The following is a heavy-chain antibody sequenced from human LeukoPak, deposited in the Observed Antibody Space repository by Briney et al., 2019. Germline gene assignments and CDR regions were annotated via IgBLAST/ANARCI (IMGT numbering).Heavy chain of an antibody. V-gene: IGHV3-30*02. Sequence: PGGSLRLSCAASGFVFSDYGMHWVRQAPGKGLEWVAFIRYDGSNKYYADSVKGRFTISRDNSKNTLYLQMNSLRAEDTAVYYCAKDLTEYYYGSGIYWGQGTLVTVSS. CDR3: AKDLTEYYYGSGIY. D-gene: IGHD3-10*01. CDR2: IRYDGSNK. J-gene: IGHJ4*02. CDR1: GFVFSDYG.